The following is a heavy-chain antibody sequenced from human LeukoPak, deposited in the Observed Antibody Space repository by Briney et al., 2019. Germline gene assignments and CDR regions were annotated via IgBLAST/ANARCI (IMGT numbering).Heavy chain of an antibody. CDR1: GGSMTNNTFY. Sequence: SETRSLTCTVSGGSMTNNTFYWGWIRQPPGKGLEWIGSIYHTGPTYYNPSLKSRVTISVDTSKNQFSLKLSSVTAADTAVYYCARVLIWFGQLQNWFDPWGPGTLVTVSS. CDR3: ARVLIWFGQLQNWFDP. D-gene: IGHD3-10*01. V-gene: IGHV4-39*07. CDR2: IYHTGPT. J-gene: IGHJ5*02.